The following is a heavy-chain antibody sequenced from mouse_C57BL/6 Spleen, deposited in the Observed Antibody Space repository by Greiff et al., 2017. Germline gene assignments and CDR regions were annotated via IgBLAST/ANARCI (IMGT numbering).Heavy chain of an antibody. V-gene: IGHV2-3*01. Sequence: VQLQQSGPGLVAPSQSLSITCTVSGFSLPSYGVSWVRQPPGKGLEWLGVIWGDGSTNYHSALIARLSISKDNSKNQVFLKLNSLQTDDTATYYCAKGSNQTGGYAMDYWGQGTSVTVSS. J-gene: IGHJ4*01. D-gene: IGHD2-5*01. CDR3: AKGSNQTGGYAMDY. CDR2: IWGDGST. CDR1: GFSLPSYG.